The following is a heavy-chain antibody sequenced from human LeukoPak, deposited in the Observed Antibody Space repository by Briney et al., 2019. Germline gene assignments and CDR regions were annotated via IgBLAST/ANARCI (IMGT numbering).Heavy chain of an antibody. J-gene: IGHJ4*02. V-gene: IGHV3-15*01. CDR1: GFTFSNAW. D-gene: IGHD3-22*01. Sequence: GGSLRLSCAASGFTFSNAWMSWVRQAPGKGLEWVGRIKSKTDGGTTDYAAPVKGRFTISRDESKNTLYLQMNSLKTEDTAVYYCTTDGHDSSGYYYYWGQGTLVTVSS. CDR3: TTDGHDSSGYYYY. CDR2: IKSKTDGGTT.